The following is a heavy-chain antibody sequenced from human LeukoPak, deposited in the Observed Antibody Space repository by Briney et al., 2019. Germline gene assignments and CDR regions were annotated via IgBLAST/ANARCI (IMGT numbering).Heavy chain of an antibody. V-gene: IGHV4-59*08. CDR1: GGSISSYY. Sequence: SETLSLTCTVSGGSISSYYWSWIRQPPGKGLEWIGYIYYSGSTNCNPSLKSRVTISVDTSKNQFSLKLSSVTAADTAVYYCARHKGDIVVVPAAERYYYFDYWGQGTLVTVSS. CDR2: IYYSGST. D-gene: IGHD2-2*01. J-gene: IGHJ4*02. CDR3: ARHKGDIVVVPAAERYYYFDY.